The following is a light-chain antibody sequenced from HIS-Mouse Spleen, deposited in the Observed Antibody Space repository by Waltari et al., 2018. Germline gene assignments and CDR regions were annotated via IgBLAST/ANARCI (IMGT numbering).Light chain of an antibody. CDR3: QQLNSYPPT. CDR2: AAS. V-gene: IGKV1-9*01. CDR1: QGISSY. J-gene: IGKJ1*01. Sequence: DIQLTQSPSFLSASVGDRVTITCRASQGISSYLAWYQQKPGKAPKLLIYAASTLQSGVPSSFCGSGSGTEFTLTISSLQPEDFATYYCQQLNSYPPTFGQGTKLEIK.